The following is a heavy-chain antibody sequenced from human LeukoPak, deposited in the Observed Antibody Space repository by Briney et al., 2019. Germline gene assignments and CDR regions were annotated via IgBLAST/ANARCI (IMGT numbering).Heavy chain of an antibody. J-gene: IGHJ4*02. CDR1: GYIFTDYY. D-gene: IGHD1-1*01. Sequence: ASVKVSCKASGYIFTDYYLHWVRQAPGPGLEWMGDITPNSGGASYSQKFQGRITVTRDTSISTAYMELRSLRSDDTAVYYCARGRAVTTTGSQILFAYWGQGILVTDSS. CDR2: ITPNSGGA. V-gene: IGHV1-2*02. CDR3: ARGRAVTTTGSQILFAY.